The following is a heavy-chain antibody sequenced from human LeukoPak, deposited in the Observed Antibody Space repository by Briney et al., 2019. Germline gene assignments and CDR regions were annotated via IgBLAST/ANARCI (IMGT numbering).Heavy chain of an antibody. Sequence: PGGSLRLSCIGTGSTFSSDAMGWVRQAPGKGLEWVSGISGSGGSTYYADSVKGRFTISRDNSKNTLYLQMNSLRVEDTAVYYCAKDRGRTWVQVANWGQGTLVTVSS. CDR3: AKDRGRTWVQVAN. CDR1: GSTFSSDA. J-gene: IGHJ4*02. CDR2: ISGSGGST. V-gene: IGHV3-23*01. D-gene: IGHD2-15*01.